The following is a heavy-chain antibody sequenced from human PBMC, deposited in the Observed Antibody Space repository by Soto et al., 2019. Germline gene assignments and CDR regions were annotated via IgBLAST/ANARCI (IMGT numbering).Heavy chain of an antibody. CDR2: ISNSGRT. D-gene: IGHD2-15*01. CDR1: GDSISRGAYY. Sequence: SETLSLTCTVSGDSISRGAYYWTWIRQHPVKGLEWIGYISNSGRTYYNPSLKSRLTISLDSSENQFSLRLTSVTAADTAMYYCAGSGYRNCSGGSCYQPRHAFDIWGQGTMVTVSS. V-gene: IGHV4-31*03. CDR3: AGSGYRNCSGGSCYQPRHAFDI. J-gene: IGHJ3*02.